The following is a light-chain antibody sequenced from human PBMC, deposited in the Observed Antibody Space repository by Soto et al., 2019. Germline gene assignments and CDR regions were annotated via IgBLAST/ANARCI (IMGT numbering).Light chain of an antibody. CDR3: QQRNNLIT. V-gene: IGKV3-11*01. J-gene: IGKJ5*01. Sequence: EIVLTQSPATLSLSPRERTTLSCSASQSVSRYLAWYNQKPGQAPGLAMNDASNLATGIPASCSHSGSGTDFTLNISKIELEDFAVYYSQQRNNLITFGQGTRLEIK. CDR2: DAS. CDR1: QSVSRY.